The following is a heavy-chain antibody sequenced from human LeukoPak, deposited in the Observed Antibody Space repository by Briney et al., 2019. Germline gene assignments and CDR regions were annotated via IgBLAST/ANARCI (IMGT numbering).Heavy chain of an antibody. CDR2: IYHSGST. CDR3: ARGYIVVVVASDAFDI. V-gene: IGHV4-4*02. CDR1: GGSISSSNW. J-gene: IGHJ3*02. D-gene: IGHD2-15*01. Sequence: SETLSLTCAVSGGSISSSNWWSWVRQPPGKGLEWIGEIYHSGSTNYNPSLKSRVTISVDTSKNQFSLKLSSVTAADTAVYYCARGYIVVVVASDAFDIWGQGTMVTVSS.